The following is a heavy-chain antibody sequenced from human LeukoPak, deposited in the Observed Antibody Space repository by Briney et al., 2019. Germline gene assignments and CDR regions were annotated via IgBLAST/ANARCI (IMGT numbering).Heavy chain of an antibody. J-gene: IGHJ4*02. Sequence: GGSLRLSCAASGFTFANYAMSWVRQAPGKGLEWVSSVSGSGGDTHSTDSVKGRFTISRDDSKNTLYLQMNSLRAEDTALYYCARANSGYYSPIGYWGQGTLVTVSS. CDR3: ARANSGYYSPIGY. CDR1: GFTFANYA. D-gene: IGHD3-22*01. CDR2: VSGSGGDT. V-gene: IGHV3-23*01.